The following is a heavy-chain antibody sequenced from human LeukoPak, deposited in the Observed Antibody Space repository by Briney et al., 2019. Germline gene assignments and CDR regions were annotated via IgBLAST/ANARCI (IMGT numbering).Heavy chain of an antibody. CDR2: ISGSGDGT. CDR1: GFTFSSDA. CDR3: ANKPAGFDP. D-gene: IGHD1-14*01. V-gene: IGHV3-23*01. J-gene: IGHJ5*02. Sequence: GGSLRLSCAASGFTFSSDAMTWVRQAPGKGLEWVSSISGSGDGTYYADSVRGRFTISRDNSKNTLYLQMNSLRAEDTAVYYCANKPAGFDPWGQGTLVTVSS.